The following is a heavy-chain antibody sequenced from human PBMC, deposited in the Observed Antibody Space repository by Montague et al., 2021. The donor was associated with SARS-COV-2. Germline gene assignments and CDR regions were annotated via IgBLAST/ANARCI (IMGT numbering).Heavy chain of an antibody. J-gene: IGHJ4*02. CDR2: INHSGST. D-gene: IGHD3-3*01. CDR3: ASPPFGVAPYYFDY. CDR1: GGSFSGYY. Sequence: SETLSLTCAVYGGSFSGYYWSWIRQPPGKGLEWIGEINHSGSTNYNPSLKSRDTISVDTSKNQCSLKLSSVTAADTAVYYCASPPFGVAPYYFDYWGQGTLATV. V-gene: IGHV4-34*01.